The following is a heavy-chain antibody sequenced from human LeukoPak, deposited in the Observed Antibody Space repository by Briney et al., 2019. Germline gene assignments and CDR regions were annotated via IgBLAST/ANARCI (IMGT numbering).Heavy chain of an antibody. CDR2: ISYDGSNK. CDR1: GFTFSSYA. Sequence: GGSLRLSCAASGFTFSSYAMHWVRQAPGKGLEWAAVISYDGSNKYYADSVKGRFTISRDNSKNTLYLQMNSLRAEDTAVYYCARDLYYYDSSGYLTAFDYWGQGTLVTVSS. V-gene: IGHV3-30-3*01. D-gene: IGHD3-22*01. CDR3: ARDLYYYDSSGYLTAFDY. J-gene: IGHJ4*02.